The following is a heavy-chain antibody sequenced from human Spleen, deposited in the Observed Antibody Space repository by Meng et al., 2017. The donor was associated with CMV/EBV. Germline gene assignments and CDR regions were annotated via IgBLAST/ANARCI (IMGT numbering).Heavy chain of an antibody. J-gene: IGHJ6*02. CDR3: ATSGRYYYYYGMDV. V-gene: IGHV1-69*05. Sequence: SVKVSCKASGDTLSTYGISWVRQAPGQGLEWMGGINPMFGTTHAAQKFQGRVTMTTDESTNTAYMELSSVRSEDTAVYYCATSGRYYYYYGMDVWGQGTTVTVSS. CDR2: INPMFGTT. D-gene: IGHD6-25*01. CDR1: GDTLSTYG.